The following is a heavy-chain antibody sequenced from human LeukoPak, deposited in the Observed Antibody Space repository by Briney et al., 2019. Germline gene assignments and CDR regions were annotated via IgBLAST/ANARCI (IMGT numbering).Heavy chain of an antibody. CDR1: GYTFTGYY. CDR2: INPNSGGT. Sequence: GASVKVSCKASGYTFTGYYMHWVRQAPGQGLEWMGWINPNSGGTNYAQKFQGRVTMTRDTSISTAYMELSRLRSDDTAVYYCARDIGPHPVGVLYYYYYMDVWGKGSTVTVSS. CDR3: ARDIGPHPVGVLYYYYYMDV. V-gene: IGHV1-2*02. D-gene: IGHD2-2*01. J-gene: IGHJ6*03.